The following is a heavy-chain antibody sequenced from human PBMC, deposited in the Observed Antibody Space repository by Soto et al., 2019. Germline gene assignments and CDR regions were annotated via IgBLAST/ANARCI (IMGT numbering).Heavy chain of an antibody. CDR1: GLTISGKKY. CDR3: ATWHEREHAFDV. Sequence: DVQLVESGGGLIQPGESLRLSCAAFGLTISGKKYVAWFRQAPGKGLEWVSALYDVDGSFYADSVTGRFTTSSDSSKTPVYLQMNDLRPDDTAVYYCATWHEREHAFDVWGQGTTVTISS. V-gene: IGHV3-53*01. D-gene: IGHD1-1*01. CDR2: LYDVDGS. J-gene: IGHJ3*01.